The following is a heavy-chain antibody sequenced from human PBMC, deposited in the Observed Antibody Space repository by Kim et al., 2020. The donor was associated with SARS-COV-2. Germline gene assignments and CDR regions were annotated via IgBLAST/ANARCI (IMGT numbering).Heavy chain of an antibody. Sequence: GGSLRLSCAASGFTFSSYAMHWVRQAPGKGLEWVAVIWYDGTNKYYAESVKGRFTISRDNSKNTLYLQMNSLRAEDTAVYYCARDGEETSTIFGVVITYNWFDPWGQGTLVTVSS. V-gene: IGHV3-33*01. CDR3: ARDGEETSTIFGVVITYNWFDP. CDR2: IWYDGTNK. J-gene: IGHJ5*02. CDR1: GFTFSSYA. D-gene: IGHD3-3*01.